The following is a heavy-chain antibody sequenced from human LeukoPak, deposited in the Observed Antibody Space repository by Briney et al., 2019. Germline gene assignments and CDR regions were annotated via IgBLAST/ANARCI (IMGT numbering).Heavy chain of an antibody. V-gene: IGHV3-30*02. Sequence: GGSLRLSCAASGFTFSSYGMHWVRQAPGKGLEGVAFIRYDGSNKYYADSVKGRFTISRDNSKNTLYLKMNSLRAEDTAVYYCAKERDTAMVTIDYWGQGTLVTVSS. CDR3: AKERDTAMVTIDY. J-gene: IGHJ4*02. CDR2: IRYDGSNK. CDR1: GFTFSSYG. D-gene: IGHD5-18*01.